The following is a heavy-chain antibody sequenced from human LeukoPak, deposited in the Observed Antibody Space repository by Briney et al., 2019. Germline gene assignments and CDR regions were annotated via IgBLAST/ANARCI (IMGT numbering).Heavy chain of an antibody. V-gene: IGHV4-39*01. CDR3: ARHLFGSGYYPDY. CDR1: GGSISSSNYY. Sequence: SETLSLTCTVSGGSISSSNYYWGWIRQPPGRGLEWIVTIYYNGSTYYNPSVKIQFTISVYTAKNQFSLKLTSLTATDTAVYYCARHLFGSGYYPDYWGEGTLVTVSS. CDR2: IYYNGST. D-gene: IGHD3-22*01. J-gene: IGHJ4*02.